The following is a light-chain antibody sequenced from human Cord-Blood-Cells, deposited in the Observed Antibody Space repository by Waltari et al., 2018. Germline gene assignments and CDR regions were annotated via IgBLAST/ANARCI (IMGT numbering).Light chain of an antibody. Sequence: EIVLTQSPATLSVSPGERATLSCRASQSVSSNLAWYQQKPGQAPRLLIYGASTRATGIPARFRGSGSGTEFTLTISSLQSEDFAVYYCQQYNNWYTFGQGTKLEIK. V-gene: IGKV3-15*01. CDR1: QSVSSN. CDR2: GAS. J-gene: IGKJ2*01. CDR3: QQYNNWYT.